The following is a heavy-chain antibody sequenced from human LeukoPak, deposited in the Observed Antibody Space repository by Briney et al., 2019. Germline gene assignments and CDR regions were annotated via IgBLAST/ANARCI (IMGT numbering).Heavy chain of an antibody. Sequence: GASVKVSCKASGGTFSSYAISWVRQAPGQGLEWMGIINPSGGSTSYAQKFQGRVTMTRDMSTSTVYMELSSLRSEDTAVYYCARDGNGPGYDILTGYYQFDYWGQGTLVTVSS. CDR2: INPSGGST. J-gene: IGHJ4*02. CDR3: ARDGNGPGYDILTGYYQFDY. D-gene: IGHD3-9*01. CDR1: GGTFSSYA. V-gene: IGHV1-46*01.